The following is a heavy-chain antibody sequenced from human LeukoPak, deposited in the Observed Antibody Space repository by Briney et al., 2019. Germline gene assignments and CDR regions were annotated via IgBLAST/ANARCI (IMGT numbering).Heavy chain of an antibody. J-gene: IGHJ4*02. Sequence: SQTLSLTCTVSGGSISSGSYYWSWIRQPAGKGLEWIGRIYTSGSTNYNPSLKSRVTISVDTSKNQFSLKLSSVTAADTAVYYCARDNSSLDYWGQGTLVTVSS. CDR3: ARDNSSLDY. D-gene: IGHD6-13*01. CDR1: GGSISSGSYY. V-gene: IGHV4-61*02. CDR2: IYTSGST.